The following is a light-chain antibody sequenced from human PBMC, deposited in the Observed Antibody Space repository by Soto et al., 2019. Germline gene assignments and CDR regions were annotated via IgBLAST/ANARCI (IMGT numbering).Light chain of an antibody. J-gene: IGKJ4*01. CDR2: DAS. CDR1: QDISNY. CDR3: QQYDNRPPT. Sequence: DIQMTQSPSSLSASVGDRVTITCQASQDISNYLNWYQQKPGKAPKLLIYDASNLETGVPSRFSGSGSGTDFTFTISSLQPEDIATYYCQQYDNRPPTFGGGTKVAIK. V-gene: IGKV1-33*01.